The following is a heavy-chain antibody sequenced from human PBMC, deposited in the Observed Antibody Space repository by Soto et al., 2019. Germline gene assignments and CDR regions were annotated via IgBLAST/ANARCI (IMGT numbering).Heavy chain of an antibody. CDR3: ARTPTYYGLARDSSYYMAV. CDR2: INTAGSTT. Sequence: EVQVVESGGGLIQPGGSLRLSCAASGFTFSNYWMHWVRQAPGKGLVLVSRINTAGSTTNYEDSVKGRFTISSDNAKKTLFLQMNSLRAEDTAVYYCARTPTYYGLARDSSYYMAVWGKGTTVIVSS. J-gene: IGHJ6*03. D-gene: IGHD3-10*01. CDR1: GFTFSNYW. V-gene: IGHV3-74*01.